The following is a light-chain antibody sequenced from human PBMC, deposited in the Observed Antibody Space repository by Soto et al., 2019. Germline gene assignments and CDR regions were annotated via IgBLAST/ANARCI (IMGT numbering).Light chain of an antibody. CDR1: QGISNY. Sequence: DIQMTQSPSSLSASVGDTVTITCRASQGISNYLAWYQQKPGQVPNLLIYAASTLQSGVPSRFSGSRSGTDFTLTFSSLRPEDVATYYCQKYNNAPRTFGQGTKVEI. J-gene: IGKJ1*01. V-gene: IGKV1-27*01. CDR3: QKYNNAPRT. CDR2: AAS.